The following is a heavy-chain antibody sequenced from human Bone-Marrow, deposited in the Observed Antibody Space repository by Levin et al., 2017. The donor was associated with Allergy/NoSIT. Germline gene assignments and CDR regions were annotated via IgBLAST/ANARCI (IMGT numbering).Heavy chain of an antibody. CDR1: GFTLSSYA. CDR2: TSGSGDST. Sequence: GESLKISCAASGFTLSSYATSWVRQAPGKGLEWVSGTSGSGDSTDYADSVKGRFTISRDNSKNTVYLQMNSLRAEDTAVYYCAKMSYNSSWAPYAFDIWGQGTRVTVSS. CDR3: AKMSYNSSWAPYAFDI. J-gene: IGHJ3*02. D-gene: IGHD6-13*01. V-gene: IGHV3-23*01.